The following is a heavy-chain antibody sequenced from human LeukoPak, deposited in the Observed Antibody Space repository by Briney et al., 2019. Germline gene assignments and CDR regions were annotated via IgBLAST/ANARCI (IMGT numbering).Heavy chain of an antibody. D-gene: IGHD6-19*01. V-gene: IGHV3-15*01. CDR2: IKSKTDGGTT. Sequence: GGSLRLSCAASGFTLRNAWMSWVRQAPGKGLEWVGRIKSKTDGGTTDYAAPVKGRFTISRDDSKNTLYLQMNSLKTEDTAVYYCTTGIAVAGTDFDYWGQGTLVTVSS. CDR3: TTGIAVAGTDFDY. CDR1: GFTLRNAW. J-gene: IGHJ4*02.